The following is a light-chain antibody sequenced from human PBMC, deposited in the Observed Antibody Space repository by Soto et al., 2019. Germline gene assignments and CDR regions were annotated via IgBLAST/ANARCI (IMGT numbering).Light chain of an antibody. CDR3: QQYQSYSPWT. Sequence: DIQMTQSPFTLSASIGDTVTITCRASQGISKWLAWHQQKPGKAPKLMIYDASNLESGVSSRFRGSGSGKEFTLTISGLQADDFATYYCQQYQSYSPWTFGQGTKVEMK. CDR2: DAS. CDR1: QGISKW. J-gene: IGKJ1*01. V-gene: IGKV1-5*01.